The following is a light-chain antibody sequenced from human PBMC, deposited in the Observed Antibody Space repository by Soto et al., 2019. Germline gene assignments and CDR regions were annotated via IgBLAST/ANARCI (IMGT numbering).Light chain of an antibody. V-gene: IGKV3-15*01. J-gene: IGKJ1*01. Sequence: VMTQSPASMYVSPWESAYSSCRASQSVSNNYLAWYQQKPGQAPRLLIYGASTRATGIPARFSGSGSGTKFTLTISSLQSEDFAVYYCQQYNNWPQTFGQGAKV. CDR2: GAS. CDR3: QQYNNWPQT. CDR1: QSVSNN.